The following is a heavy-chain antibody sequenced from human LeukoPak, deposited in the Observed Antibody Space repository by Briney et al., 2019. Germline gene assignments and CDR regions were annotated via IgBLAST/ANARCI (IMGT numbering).Heavy chain of an antibody. Sequence: PSETLSLTCTVSGGSISSYYWSWIRQPAGKGLEWIGRIYTSGSTNYNPSLKSRVTISVDTSKNQFSLKLSSVTAADTAMYYCARGAYGSGDRGWFDPWGQGTLVTVSS. CDR1: GGSISSYY. CDR2: IYTSGST. J-gene: IGHJ5*02. D-gene: IGHD3-10*01. V-gene: IGHV4-4*07. CDR3: ARGAYGSGDRGWFDP.